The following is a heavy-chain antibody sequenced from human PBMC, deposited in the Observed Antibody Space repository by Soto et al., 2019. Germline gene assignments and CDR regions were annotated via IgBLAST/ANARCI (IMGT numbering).Heavy chain of an antibody. J-gene: IGHJ3*02. V-gene: IGHV1-69*13. D-gene: IGHD2-21*02. CDR1: GGTFSSYA. CDR3: ARLRVGYGGNSAHAFDI. CDR2: IIPIFGTA. Sequence: ASVKVSCKASGGTFSSYAISWVRQAPGQGLEWMGGIIPIFGTANYAQKFQGRVTITADESTSTAYMELSSLRSEDTAVYYCARLRVGYGGNSAHAFDIWGQGTMVT.